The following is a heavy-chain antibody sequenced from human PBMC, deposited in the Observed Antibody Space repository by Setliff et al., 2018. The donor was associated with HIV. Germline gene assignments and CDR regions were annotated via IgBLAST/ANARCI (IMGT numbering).Heavy chain of an antibody. Sequence: ASETLSLTCSVSGDSIFTSTYYWGWIRQPPGKRLGWIGSIYYSGNTYYNPSLKSRVTISVDTSKNQFFLNLSSVTATDSAVYYCARLGRPYSGQGWFDPWGQGTLVTVSS. V-gene: IGHV4-39*01. CDR3: ARLGRPYSGQGWFDP. CDR1: GDSIFTSTYY. J-gene: IGHJ5*02. CDR2: IYYSGNT. D-gene: IGHD5-12*01.